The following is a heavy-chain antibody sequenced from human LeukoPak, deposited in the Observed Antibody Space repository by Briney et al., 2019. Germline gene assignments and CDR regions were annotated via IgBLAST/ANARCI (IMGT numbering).Heavy chain of an antibody. CDR1: GYTFTSYG. CDR3: ARDSIVLMVYAMPNWFDP. V-gene: IGHV1-18*01. J-gene: IGHJ5*02. Sequence: RRASVKVSCKASGYTFTSYGISWVRQAPGQGLEWTGWISAYNGNTNYAQKLQGRVTMTTDTSTSTAYMELRSLRSDDTAVHYCARDSIVLMVYAMPNWFDPWGQGTLVTVSS. CDR2: ISAYNGNT. D-gene: IGHD2-8*01.